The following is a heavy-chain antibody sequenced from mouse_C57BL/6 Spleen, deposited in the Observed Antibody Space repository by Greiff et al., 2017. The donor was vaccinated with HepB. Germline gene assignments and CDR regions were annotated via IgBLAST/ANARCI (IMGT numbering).Heavy chain of an antibody. J-gene: IGHJ2*01. CDR3: ARQTVTTVEADY. Sequence: DVKLVESGGDLVKPGGSLKLSCAASGFTFSSYGMSWVRQTPDKRLEWVATISSGGSYTYYPDSVKGRFTISRDNAKNTLYLQMSSLKSEDTAMYYCARQTVTTVEADYWGQGTTLTVSS. CDR1: GFTFSSYG. V-gene: IGHV5-6*02. CDR2: ISSGGSYT. D-gene: IGHD1-1*01.